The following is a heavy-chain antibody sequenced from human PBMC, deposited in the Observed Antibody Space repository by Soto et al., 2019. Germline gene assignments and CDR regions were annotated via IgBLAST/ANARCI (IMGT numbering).Heavy chain of an antibody. D-gene: IGHD5-12*01. Sequence: SGPTLVNPTQTLTLTCTFSGFSLSTSGVGVGWIRQPPGKALEWLALIYWDDDKRYSPSLKSRLTITKDTSKNQVVLTMTNMDPVDTATYYCAHSEEGYSGYEAHYFDYWGQGTLVTVS. V-gene: IGHV2-5*02. CDR2: IYWDDDK. CDR1: GFSLSTSGVG. J-gene: IGHJ4*02. CDR3: AHSEEGYSGYEAHYFDY.